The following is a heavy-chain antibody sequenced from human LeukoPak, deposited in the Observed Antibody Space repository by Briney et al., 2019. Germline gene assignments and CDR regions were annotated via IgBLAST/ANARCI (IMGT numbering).Heavy chain of an antibody. Sequence: GGSLRLSCAASGFTFNNYWMSWVRQAPGKGPEWVANIKQDGSEKYYVDSVKGRFTISRDNAKNSLYLQMNSLRAEDTAVYYCARDRSVYDYVWGSYPGGMDVWGQGTTVTVSS. CDR3: ARDRSVYDYVWGSYPGGMDV. CDR2: IKQDGSEK. D-gene: IGHD3-16*02. V-gene: IGHV3-7*01. CDR1: GFTFNNYW. J-gene: IGHJ6*02.